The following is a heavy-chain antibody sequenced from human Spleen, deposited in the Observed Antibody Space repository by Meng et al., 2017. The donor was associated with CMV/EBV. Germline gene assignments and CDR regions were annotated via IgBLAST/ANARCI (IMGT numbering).Heavy chain of an antibody. V-gene: IGHV3-21*01. CDR3: ARYLGLRWPVDY. J-gene: IGHJ4*02. CDR2: ISSSSSYI. D-gene: IGHD4-23*01. Sequence: AASGFTFSSYSMNWVRQAPGKGLEWVSSISSSSSYIYYADSAKGRFTISRDNAKNSLYLQMNSLRAEDTAVYYCARYLGLRWPVDYWGQGTLVTVSS. CDR1: GFTFSSYS.